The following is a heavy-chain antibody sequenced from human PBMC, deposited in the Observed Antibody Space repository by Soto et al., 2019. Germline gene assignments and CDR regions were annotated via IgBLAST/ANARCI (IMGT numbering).Heavy chain of an antibody. V-gene: IGHV3-23*01. Sequence: EVQLLESGGGLVQPGGSLRLSCAASGFTFSSYAMSWVRQAPGKGLEWVSTISSSGGSTYYADYVKGRFTISRDNSKNKLYLQMNSLIAEDTAVYYRAKDGLGAYTYGSYHFDYCGQGTLVTVSS. CDR1: GFTFSSYA. CDR3: AKDGLGAYTYGSYHFDY. D-gene: IGHD5-18*01. CDR2: ISSSGGST. J-gene: IGHJ4*02.